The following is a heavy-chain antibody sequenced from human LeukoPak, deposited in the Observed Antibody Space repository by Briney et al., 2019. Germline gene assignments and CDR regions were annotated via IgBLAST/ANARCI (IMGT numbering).Heavy chain of an antibody. V-gene: IGHV4-39*07. D-gene: IGHD6-13*01. Sequence: SETLSLTCSVSGDSITNKNCYWGWIRRPPGKGLEWIGTVYYSGSAFYNPSLKSRVTISIDTSENQFSLKVTSVTAADTAVYYCAGGQLTPNWFDPWGQGTLVTVSS. J-gene: IGHJ5*02. CDR1: GDSITNKNCY. CDR3: AGGQLTPNWFDP. CDR2: VYYSGSA.